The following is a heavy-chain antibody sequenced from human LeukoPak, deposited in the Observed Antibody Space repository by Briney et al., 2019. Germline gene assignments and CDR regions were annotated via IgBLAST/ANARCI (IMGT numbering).Heavy chain of an antibody. CDR2: IYYSGST. CDR3: ARDLGIAAAGMGAFDI. D-gene: IGHD6-13*01. V-gene: IGHV4-31*03. J-gene: IGHJ3*02. CDR1: GGSISSGGYY. Sequence: SETLSLTCTVSGGSISSGGYYWSWIRQHPGKGLEWIGYIYYSGSTYYNPSLKSRVTISVDTSKNQFSLKLSSVTAADTAVYYCARDLGIAAAGMGAFDIWGQGTMVTVSS.